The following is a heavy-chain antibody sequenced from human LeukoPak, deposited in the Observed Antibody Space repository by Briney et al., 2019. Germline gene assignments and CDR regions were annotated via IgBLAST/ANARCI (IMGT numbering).Heavy chain of an antibody. Sequence: PGGSLRLSCAASGLTFSDYSMTWVRQAPGKGLFWVSGISAGGGSTYYADSVKGRFTFSRDNSRNTLHLQMNSLRAEDTAVYYCAKDAAGPEYWGQGTLVTVSS. J-gene: IGHJ4*02. D-gene: IGHD6-13*01. CDR1: GLTFSDYS. V-gene: IGHV3-23*01. CDR2: ISAGGGST. CDR3: AKDAAGPEY.